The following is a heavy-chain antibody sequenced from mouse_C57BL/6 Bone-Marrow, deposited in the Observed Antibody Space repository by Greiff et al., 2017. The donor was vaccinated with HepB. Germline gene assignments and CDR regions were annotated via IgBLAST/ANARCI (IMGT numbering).Heavy chain of an antibody. CDR3: ASGIYYYGSSSYFDV. Sequence: EVKVEESGPGLVKPSQSLSLSCSITGFSITSGYYWNWLRQFPGNKLEWMGYISYDGSNNYNPSLKNRITITRDTSKNQFFLKLKSVTTEDTATDDCASGIYYYGSSSYFDVWGTGTTVTVSS. CDR1: GFSITSGYY. D-gene: IGHD1-1*01. J-gene: IGHJ1*03. V-gene: IGHV3-6*01. CDR2: ISYDGSN.